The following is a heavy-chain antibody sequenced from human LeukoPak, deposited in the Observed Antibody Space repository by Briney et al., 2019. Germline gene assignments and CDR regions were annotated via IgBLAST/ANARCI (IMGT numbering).Heavy chain of an antibody. D-gene: IGHD4-17*01. Sequence: GESLRLSCAASGFTFSSYAMSWVRQAPGKGLEWVSCISISSSYIYYADSVKGRFTISRDNAKNSLYLQMNSLRAEDTAVYYCARGSYGDYSVNYWGQGTLVTVSS. V-gene: IGHV3-21*01. CDR2: ISISSSYI. J-gene: IGHJ4*02. CDR1: GFTFSSYA. CDR3: ARGSYGDYSVNY.